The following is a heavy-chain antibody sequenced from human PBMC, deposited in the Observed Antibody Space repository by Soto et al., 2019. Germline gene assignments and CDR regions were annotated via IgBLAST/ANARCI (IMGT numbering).Heavy chain of an antibody. Sequence: PSETLSLTCAVSGYSISSGYFWAWIRQPPGKGLEWIGNVYHTGTTYYNPSLKSRVTISVDTSKNQFSLNLNFVTAADTAVYYCARDGERGYSYGNNWFDPWGQGTLVTVSS. J-gene: IGHJ5*02. CDR3: ARDGERGYSYGNNWFDP. V-gene: IGHV4-38-2*02. CDR1: GYSISSGYF. D-gene: IGHD5-18*01. CDR2: VYHTGTT.